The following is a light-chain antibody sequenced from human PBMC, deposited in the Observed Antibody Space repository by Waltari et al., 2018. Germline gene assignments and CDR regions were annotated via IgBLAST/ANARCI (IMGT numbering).Light chain of an antibody. V-gene: IGKV1-39*01. CDR2: VAS. CDR3: QQTYITPWT. Sequence: DIRMTQSPSSLSASVGDRVTITCRASQTIRTYLNWYRQKPGTAPKLLISVASSLQRGVPSRFSGSGSGPDFTLTISSLQPEDFATYFCQQTYITPWTFGQGTTVEIK. J-gene: IGKJ1*01. CDR1: QTIRTY.